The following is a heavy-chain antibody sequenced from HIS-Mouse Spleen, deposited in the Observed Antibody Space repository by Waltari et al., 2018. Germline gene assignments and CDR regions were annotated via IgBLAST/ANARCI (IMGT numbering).Heavy chain of an antibody. Sequence: QLQLQESGPGLVKPSETLSLTCTVSGCPISSSSYYWGWVRQPPGKGLEWIGSIYYSGRTYYIRSFKSRVHISVDTSKNQFSLKLSSLTAADTAVYYCAREIPYSSSWYDWYFDLWGRGTLVTVSS. CDR2: IYYSGRT. CDR1: GCPISSSSYY. D-gene: IGHD6-13*01. V-gene: IGHV4-39*07. CDR3: AREIPYSSSWYDWYFDL. J-gene: IGHJ2*01.